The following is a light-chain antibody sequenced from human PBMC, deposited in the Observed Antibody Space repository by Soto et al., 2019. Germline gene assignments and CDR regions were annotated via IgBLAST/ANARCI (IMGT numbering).Light chain of an antibody. Sequence: DIVMTQSPDSLAVSLGERATINCKSSQSVLYSSNNKNYLAWYQQKPGQPPKLLIYWASTRESGVPDRFSGSGSGTDFTLNISSLQAEDVAVYYCQQYYSGLWTLGQGTKVEIK. V-gene: IGKV4-1*01. CDR3: QQYYSGLWT. CDR2: WAS. CDR1: QSVLYSSNNKNY. J-gene: IGKJ1*01.